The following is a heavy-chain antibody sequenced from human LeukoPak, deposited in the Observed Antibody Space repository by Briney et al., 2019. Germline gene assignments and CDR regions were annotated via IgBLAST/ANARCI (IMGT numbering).Heavy chain of an antibody. Sequence: GGSLRLSCVASGFTFSRYWMNWVRQAPGKGLEWVANMKQDGSEKYYVDSVKGRFTISRDNAKNSLYLQMNSLRAEDTGVYYCARDGSGVSTQYNWFDPWGQGTLVTVSS. V-gene: IGHV3-7*01. CDR1: GFTFSRYW. D-gene: IGHD2-2*01. CDR2: MKQDGSEK. J-gene: IGHJ5*02. CDR3: ARDGSGVSTQYNWFDP.